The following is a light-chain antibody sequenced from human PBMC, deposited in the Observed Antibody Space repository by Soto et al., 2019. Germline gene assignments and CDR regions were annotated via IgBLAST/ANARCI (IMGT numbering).Light chain of an antibody. CDR2: LAS. V-gene: IGKV1-5*03. Sequence: DIQMTQSPSTLSASVGDRVTITCRASQSISSWLAWYQQKPGKAPKLLIYLASSLQTGAPSRFSGRGSGTKFTLTFSSLQPDDFATDYCQQYNTYPCTFGQGTTVEIK. J-gene: IGKJ1*01. CDR1: QSISSW. CDR3: QQYNTYPCT.